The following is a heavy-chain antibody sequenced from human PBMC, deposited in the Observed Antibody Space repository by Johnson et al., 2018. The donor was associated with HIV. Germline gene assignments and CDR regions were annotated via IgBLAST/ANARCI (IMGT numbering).Heavy chain of an antibody. CDR1: GFTFTNYW. Sequence: VQLVESGGGFIQPGRSLRLSCAVSGFTFTNYWMNWVRQAPGKGLEWVANINQDGSQKNYVDSVKGRFTISRDNDKNTLYLQMNSLRAEDTAVYYCAREGIYCTGGRCYVAAFDIWGQGTMVTVSS. J-gene: IGHJ3*02. CDR2: INQDGSQK. D-gene: IGHD2-15*01. V-gene: IGHV3-7*01. CDR3: AREGIYCTGGRCYVAAFDI.